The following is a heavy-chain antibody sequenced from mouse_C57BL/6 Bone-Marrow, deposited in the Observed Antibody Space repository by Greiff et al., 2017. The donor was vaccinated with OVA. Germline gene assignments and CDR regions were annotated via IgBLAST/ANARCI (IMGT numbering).Heavy chain of an antibody. CDR3: AKEGLLDYYAMDY. CDR1: GFSLTSYG. CDR2: IWSGGST. D-gene: IGHD2-3*01. J-gene: IGHJ4*01. V-gene: IGHV2-4*01. Sequence: VQLVESGPGLVQPSQSLSITCTVSGFSLTSYGVHWVRQPPGKGLEWLGVIWSGGSTDYNAAFISRLSISKDNSKSQVFFKMNSLQADDTAIYYCAKEGLLDYYAMDYWGQGTSVTVSS.